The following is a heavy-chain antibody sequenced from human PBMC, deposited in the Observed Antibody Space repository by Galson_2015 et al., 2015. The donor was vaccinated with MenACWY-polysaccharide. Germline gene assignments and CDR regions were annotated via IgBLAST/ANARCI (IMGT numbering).Heavy chain of an antibody. J-gene: IGHJ3*02. Sequence: ETLSLTCTVSGGSISSSSYYWGWIRQPPGKGLEWIGSIYYSGSTYYNPSLKSRVTISVDTSKNQFSLKLSSVTAADTAVYYCARGYDSSGYYFRDDAFDIWGQGTMVTVSS. V-gene: IGHV4-39*01. D-gene: IGHD3-22*01. CDR2: IYYSGST. CDR3: ARGYDSSGYYFRDDAFDI. CDR1: GGSISSSSYY.